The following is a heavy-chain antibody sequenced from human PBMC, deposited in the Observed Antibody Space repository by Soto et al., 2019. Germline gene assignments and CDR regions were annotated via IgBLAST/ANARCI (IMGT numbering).Heavy chain of an antibody. Sequence: ASVKVSCKASGYTFTGYYMHWVRQAPGQGLEWMGWINPNCGGTNYAQKFQGWVTMTRDTSISTAYMELSRLRSDDTAVYYCARASYYYDSSGYPWLFDYWGQGTLVTVSS. CDR1: GYTFTGYY. V-gene: IGHV1-2*04. CDR3: ARASYYYDSSGYPWLFDY. D-gene: IGHD3-22*01. J-gene: IGHJ4*02. CDR2: INPNCGGT.